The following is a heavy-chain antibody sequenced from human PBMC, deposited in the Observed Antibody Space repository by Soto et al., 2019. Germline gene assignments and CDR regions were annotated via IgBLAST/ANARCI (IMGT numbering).Heavy chain of an antibody. Sequence: EVQLVESGGGLVQPGGSLRLSCVASGFTFNDYWMHWVRQAPGKGLVWVSRLNSDGSSGYYVDSMKGRFTISRDNAKNTLYLQINSLRDEDTAVYYCARGLKYKYGMDVWGQGTTVTVSS. CDR1: GFTFNDYW. CDR3: ARGLKYKYGMDV. CDR2: LNSDGSSG. D-gene: IGHD1-20*01. J-gene: IGHJ6*02. V-gene: IGHV3-74*01.